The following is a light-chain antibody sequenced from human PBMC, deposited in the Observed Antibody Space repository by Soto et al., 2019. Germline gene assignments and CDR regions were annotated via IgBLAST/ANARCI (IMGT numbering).Light chain of an antibody. CDR1: QSVSNY. V-gene: IGKV3-11*01. CDR3: QQRSSWALLT. Sequence: EIVLTQSPATLSLSPGERATLSCRASQSVSNYLAWFQQKPGQAPRLLIYDASNRATGIPARFSGSGSGTDFTLTISTLEPVDVAVYYCQQRSSWALLTFGGGTKVEI. J-gene: IGKJ4*01. CDR2: DAS.